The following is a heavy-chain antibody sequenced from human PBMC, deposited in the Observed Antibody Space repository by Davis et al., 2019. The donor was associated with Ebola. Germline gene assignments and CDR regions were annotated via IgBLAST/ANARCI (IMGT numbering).Heavy chain of an antibody. Sequence: GGSLRLSCAASGFTFSSYGMHWVRQAPGKGLEWVAVISYDGSNKYYADSVKGRFTISRDNSKNTLYLQMNSLRAEDTAVYYCAKDGIVVVVAAPWDYYGMDVWGKGTTVTVSS. CDR3: AKDGIVVVVAAPWDYYGMDV. CDR2: ISYDGSNK. CDR1: GFTFSSYG. J-gene: IGHJ6*04. D-gene: IGHD2-15*01. V-gene: IGHV3-30*18.